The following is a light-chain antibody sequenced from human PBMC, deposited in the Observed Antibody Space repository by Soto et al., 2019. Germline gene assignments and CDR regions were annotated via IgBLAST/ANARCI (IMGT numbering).Light chain of an antibody. CDR2: DAS. J-gene: IGKJ1*01. CDR1: QSIRTW. V-gene: IGKV1-12*01. Sequence: DIQMTQSPSFVSASVGDRVTITCRASQSIRTWLAWYQQKPGKAPKALIYDASTLQSGVPSRFSGSGSGTDFTLTISSLQPEDFATYYCQQTLSFPPTFGQGTKVDIK. CDR3: QQTLSFPPT.